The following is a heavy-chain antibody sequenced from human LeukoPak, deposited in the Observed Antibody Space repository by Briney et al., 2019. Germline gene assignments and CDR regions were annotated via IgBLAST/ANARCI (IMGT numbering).Heavy chain of an antibody. CDR3: AGLRGLEYNWFDP. CDR2: IKQDGSEK. CDR1: GFTFSSYW. Sequence: GGSLRLSCAASGFTFSSYWMRWVRQAPGKGLEWVANIKQDGSEKYYVDSVKGRFTISRDNAKNSLCLQMNSLRAEDTAVYYCAGLRGLEYNWFDPWGQGTLVTVPS. D-gene: IGHD5-12*01. J-gene: IGHJ5*02. V-gene: IGHV3-7*01.